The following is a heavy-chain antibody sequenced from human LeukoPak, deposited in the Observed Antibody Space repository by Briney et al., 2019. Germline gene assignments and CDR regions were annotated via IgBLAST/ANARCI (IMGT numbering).Heavy chain of an antibody. J-gene: IGHJ4*02. CDR3: AREENV. CDR2: IYYSGST. CDR1: GGSFSGYY. Sequence: PSETLSLTCAVYGGSFSGYYWSWIRQPPGKGLEWIGSIYYSGSTYYNPSLKSRVTISVGTSKNQFSLKLSSVTAADTAVYYCAREENVWGQGTLVTVSS. V-gene: IGHV4-34*01.